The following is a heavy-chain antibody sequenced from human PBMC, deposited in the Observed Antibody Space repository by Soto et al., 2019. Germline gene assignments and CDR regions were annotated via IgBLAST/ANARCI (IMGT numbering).Heavy chain of an antibody. CDR3: ARVRRITIFGVVQDAFDI. Sequence: ASVKVSCKASGYTFTSYGISWVRQAPGQGLEWMGWISAYNGNTNYAQKLQGRATMTTDTSTSTAYMELRSLRSDDTAVYYCARVRRITIFGVVQDAFDIWGQGTMVT. CDR1: GYTFTSYG. D-gene: IGHD3-3*01. CDR2: ISAYNGNT. V-gene: IGHV1-18*01. J-gene: IGHJ3*02.